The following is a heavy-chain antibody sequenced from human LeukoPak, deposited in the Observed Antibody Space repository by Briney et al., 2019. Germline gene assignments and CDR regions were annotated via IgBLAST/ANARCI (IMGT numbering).Heavy chain of an antibody. Sequence: GGSLRLSCAASGFTFSSYAMSWVRQAPGKGLEWVSAISGSGGSTYYADSVKGRFTISRDNSKNTLYLQMNSLRAEDTAVYYCAKDVLLSFGEGHYFDYWGQGTLVTVSS. CDR3: AKDVLLSFGEGHYFDY. CDR1: GFTFSSYA. D-gene: IGHD3-10*01. V-gene: IGHV3-23*01. CDR2: ISGSGGST. J-gene: IGHJ4*02.